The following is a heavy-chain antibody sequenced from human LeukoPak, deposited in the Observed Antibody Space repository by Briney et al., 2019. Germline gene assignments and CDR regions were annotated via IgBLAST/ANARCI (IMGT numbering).Heavy chain of an antibody. V-gene: IGHV1-2*02. Sequence: GASVKVSCKASGGTFSSYAISWVRQAPGQGLEWMGWINPNNGGTNYAQKFQGRVTMTRDTSISTAYMELSRLRSDDTAVYYCARISEWEPVDYWGQGTLVTVSS. CDR3: ARISEWEPVDY. J-gene: IGHJ4*02. D-gene: IGHD1-26*01. CDR2: INPNNGGT. CDR1: GGTFSSYA.